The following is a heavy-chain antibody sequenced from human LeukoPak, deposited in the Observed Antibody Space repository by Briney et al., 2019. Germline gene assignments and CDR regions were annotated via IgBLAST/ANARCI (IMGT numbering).Heavy chain of an antibody. Sequence: PGGSLRLSCAASGFTFSSYGMHWVRQAPGKGLEWVAVISYDGSDKYYADSVKGRFTISRDNSRNTLYLQMNSLRAEDTAVYYCAKDLVIVGAINAFDSWGQGTMVTVSS. D-gene: IGHD1-26*01. V-gene: IGHV3-30*18. J-gene: IGHJ3*01. CDR2: ISYDGSDK. CDR3: AKDLVIVGAINAFDS. CDR1: GFTFSSYG.